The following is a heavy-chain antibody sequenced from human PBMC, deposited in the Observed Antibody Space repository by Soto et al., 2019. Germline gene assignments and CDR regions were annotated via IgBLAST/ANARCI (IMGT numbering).Heavy chain of an antibody. CDR2: IYYSGST. CDR1: DGSISSSSYY. Sequence: SETLSLTCTVSDGSISSSSYYWGWIRQPPGKGLEWIGSIYYSGSTYYNPSLKSRVTISVDTSKNQFSLKLSSVTAADTAVYYCARGNDIVVVPAATYWFDPWGQGTLVTVSS. J-gene: IGHJ5*02. D-gene: IGHD2-2*01. V-gene: IGHV4-39*07. CDR3: ARGNDIVVVPAATYWFDP.